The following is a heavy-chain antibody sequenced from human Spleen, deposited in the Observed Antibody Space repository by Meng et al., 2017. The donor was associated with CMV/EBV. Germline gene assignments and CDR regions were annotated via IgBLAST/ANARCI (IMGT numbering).Heavy chain of an antibody. Sequence: GESLKISCAASGFAFSSFDMHWVRQAPGKGLVWVSRINIDGSSTSYADSVKGRFTISRDNAKNTLYLEMDSLRAEDTAVYYCARGTVAYGSGIFHLYGMDVWGQGTTVTVSS. D-gene: IGHD3-10*01. CDR3: ARGTVAYGSGIFHLYGMDV. CDR2: INIDGSST. CDR1: GFAFSSFD. V-gene: IGHV3-74*01. J-gene: IGHJ6*02.